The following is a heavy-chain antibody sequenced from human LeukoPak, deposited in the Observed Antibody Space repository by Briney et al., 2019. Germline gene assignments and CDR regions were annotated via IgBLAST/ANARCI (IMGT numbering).Heavy chain of an antibody. Sequence: GASLQISCKGSGYSFTSYWIGWVRQLPGKGLEWMGIIYPGDSDTRYSPSFQGQVTISADKSISTAYLQWSSLKASDTAMYYCASNYYDSSGYYGGYGMDVWGQGTTVTVSS. CDR3: ASNYYDSSGYYGGYGMDV. D-gene: IGHD3-22*01. V-gene: IGHV5-51*01. CDR1: GYSFTSYW. J-gene: IGHJ6*02. CDR2: IYPGDSDT.